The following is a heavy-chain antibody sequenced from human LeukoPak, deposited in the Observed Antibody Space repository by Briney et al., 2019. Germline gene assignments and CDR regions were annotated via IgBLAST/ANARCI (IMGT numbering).Heavy chain of an antibody. V-gene: IGHV3-21*01. D-gene: IGHD1-1*01. CDR1: GFTFRNYA. CDR2: ISRSGNFI. CDR3: ARVETNGRT. J-gene: IGHJ4*02. Sequence: PGGSLRLSCAASGFTFRNYALNWVRQAPGKGLEWVSSISRSGNFIYYGDSVKGRFTISRDNAKNSLYLQMNSLRAEDTAVYYCARVETNGRTWGQGTLVSVSA.